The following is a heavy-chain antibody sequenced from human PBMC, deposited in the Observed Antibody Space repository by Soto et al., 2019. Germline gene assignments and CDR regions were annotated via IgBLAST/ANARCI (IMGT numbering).Heavy chain of an antibody. V-gene: IGHV4-59*08. CDR2: ISYSGAT. D-gene: IGHD6-19*01. CDR1: GGAFSPYY. Sequence: QVQLQESGPGLVKPSETLSLTCSLSGGAFSPYYWAWIRQPPGKGLEWIGEISYSGATTYHPSLKSRVTISSDTSKNHLYLKMTSVTAADTAVYYCSRQASISGWPFFDPWGQGALVTVSS. CDR3: SRQASISGWPFFDP. J-gene: IGHJ5*02.